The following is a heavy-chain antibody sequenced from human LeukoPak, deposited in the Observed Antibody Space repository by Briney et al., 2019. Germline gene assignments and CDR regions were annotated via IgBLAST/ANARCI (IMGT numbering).Heavy chain of an antibody. CDR3: ARSGSSWHGLDI. Sequence: PGGSLRLSCAASGLTFGSYDMHWVRQATGKGLEWVSAIGTAGDTHYPGSVKGRFTISRENAKNSLHLQMNSLRAGDTAVYYCARSGSSWHGLDIWGQGTMVTDSS. CDR1: GLTFGSYD. CDR2: IGTAGDT. V-gene: IGHV3-13*04. D-gene: IGHD6-13*01. J-gene: IGHJ3*02.